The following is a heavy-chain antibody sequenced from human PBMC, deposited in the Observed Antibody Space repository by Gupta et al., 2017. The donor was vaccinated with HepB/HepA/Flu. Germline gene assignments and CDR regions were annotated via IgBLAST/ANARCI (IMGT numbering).Heavy chain of an antibody. J-gene: IGHJ4*02. CDR3: ARDWDDRTYFDY. D-gene: IGHD3-9*01. CDR1: GFTFRSYA. V-gene: IGHV3-30-3*01. CDR2: ISYDGSNK. Sequence: QVQLVESGGGVVQPGRSLRLSCAASGFTFRSYAMHWVRQAPGKGLEWVAVISYDGSNKYYADSVKGRFTISRDNSKNTLYLQMNSLRAEDTAVYYCARDWDDRTYFDYWGQGTLVTVSS.